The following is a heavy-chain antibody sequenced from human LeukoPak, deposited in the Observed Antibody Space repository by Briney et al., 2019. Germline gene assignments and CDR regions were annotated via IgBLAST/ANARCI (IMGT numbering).Heavy chain of an antibody. CDR1: GYTFTSYG. D-gene: IGHD3-22*01. J-gene: IGHJ3*02. V-gene: IGHV1-18*01. CDR3: ASPSPGYYDSSGYYYRPTTDAFDI. Sequence: ASVKVSCKASGYTFTSYGISWVRQAPGQGLEWMGWISAYNGNTNYAQKLQGRVTKTTDTSTSTAYMELRSLRSDDTAVYYCASPSPGYYDSSGYYYRPTTDAFDIWGQGTMVTVSS. CDR2: ISAYNGNT.